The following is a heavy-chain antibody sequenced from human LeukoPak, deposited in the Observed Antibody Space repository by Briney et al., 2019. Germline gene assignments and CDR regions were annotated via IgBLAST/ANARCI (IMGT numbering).Heavy chain of an antibody. J-gene: IGHJ6*02. CDR2: ISESSSHT. CDR1: RFIFSSYS. CDR3: ARDRAPRARIGGMDV. Sequence: PGGSLRLSCEASRFIFSSYSMNWVRQAPGKGLEWLSYISESSSHTYYAASVKGRFTISRDNAKNSLYLQMNSLRADDTGIYYCARDRAPRARIGGMDVWGQGTTVIVSS. V-gene: IGHV3-21*06. D-gene: IGHD5-12*01.